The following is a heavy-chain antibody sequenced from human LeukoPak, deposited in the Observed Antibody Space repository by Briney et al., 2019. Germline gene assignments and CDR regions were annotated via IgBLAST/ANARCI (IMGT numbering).Heavy chain of an antibody. D-gene: IGHD2-15*01. CDR3: ARGRSADY. V-gene: IGHV4-59*12. J-gene: IGHJ4*02. Sequence: SETLSLTCTVSGGSISSYYWTWIRQPPGQGLEWIGCIDYSGSTSYNPSLKSRVTISVDTSKSQFSLKLTSVTAADTAVYYCARGRSADYWGQGTLVTVSS. CDR1: GGSISSYY. CDR2: IDYSGST.